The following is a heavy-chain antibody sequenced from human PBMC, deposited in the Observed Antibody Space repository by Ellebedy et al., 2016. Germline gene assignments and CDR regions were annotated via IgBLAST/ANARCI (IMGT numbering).Heavy chain of an antibody. CDR1: GFTFSSYD. V-gene: IGHV3-13*01. D-gene: IGHD2-15*01. CDR3: TTEGNRGYCSGGSCYH. Sequence: GGSLRLSCAASGFTFSSYDMHWVRQATGKGLEWVSAIGTAGDTYYPGSVKGRFTISRDDSKNTLYLQMNSLKTEDTAVYYCTTEGNRGYCSGGSCYHWGQGTLVTVSS. J-gene: IGHJ4*02. CDR2: IGTAGDT.